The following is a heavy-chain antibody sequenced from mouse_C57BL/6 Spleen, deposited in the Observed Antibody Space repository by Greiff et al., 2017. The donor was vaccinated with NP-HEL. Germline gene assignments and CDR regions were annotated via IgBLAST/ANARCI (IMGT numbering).Heavy chain of an antibody. D-gene: IGHD1-1*01. CDR3: ARATTVVDWYFDV. V-gene: IGHV1-52*01. CDR1: GYTFPSYW. CDR2: IDPSGSET. Sequence: QVQLQQPGAELVRPGSSVKLSCKASGYTFPSYWMHWVKQRPIQGLEWIGNIDPSGSETHYNQKFKDKATLTVDKSSSTAYMQLSSLTSEDSAVYYCARATTVVDWYFDVWGTGTTVTVSS. J-gene: IGHJ1*03.